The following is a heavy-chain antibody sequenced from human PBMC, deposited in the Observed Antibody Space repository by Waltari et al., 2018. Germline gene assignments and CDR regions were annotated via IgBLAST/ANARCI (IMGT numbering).Heavy chain of an antibody. Sequence: EVQLVQSGAEVKKPGESLKISCKGSGYSFTSYWIGWVRQMPGKGLEGMGIIYPGASDTGYSPSVQGQVTISADKSISTAYLQWSSLKASDTAMYYCARHRVTMVRGVMNDAFDIWGQGTMVTVSS. CDR1: GYSFTSYW. D-gene: IGHD3-10*01. J-gene: IGHJ3*02. CDR2: IYPGASDT. CDR3: ARHRVTMVRGVMNDAFDI. V-gene: IGHV5-51*01.